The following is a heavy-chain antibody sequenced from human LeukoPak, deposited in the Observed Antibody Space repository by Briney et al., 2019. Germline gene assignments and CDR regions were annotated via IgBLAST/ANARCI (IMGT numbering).Heavy chain of an antibody. D-gene: IGHD3-3*01. V-gene: IGHV3-23*01. Sequence: PGGSLRLSCAASGFTFSSYAMSWVRQAPGKGLEWVSAISGSGGSTYYADSVKGRFTISRDNSKNTLYLQMNSLRAEDTAVYYCAKDAKRITIFGVVIIRFDYWGQGTLVTVSS. CDR2: ISGSGGST. CDR3: AKDAKRITIFGVVIIRFDY. CDR1: GFTFSSYA. J-gene: IGHJ4*02.